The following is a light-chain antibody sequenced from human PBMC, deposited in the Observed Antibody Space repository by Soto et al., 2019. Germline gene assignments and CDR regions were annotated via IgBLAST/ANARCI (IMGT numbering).Light chain of an antibody. CDR2: GAS. J-gene: IGKJ1*01. Sequence: EIEVTQSPATLSVSPEERATLSCRASQSVSSNLAWYQQRPGQAPRLLIYGASTRATGVPARFSGSGSGTEFTLTISSLQSEDFAVYYCQQYNNWPRGTFGQGTKVEIK. V-gene: IGKV3-15*01. CDR1: QSVSSN. CDR3: QQYNNWPRGT.